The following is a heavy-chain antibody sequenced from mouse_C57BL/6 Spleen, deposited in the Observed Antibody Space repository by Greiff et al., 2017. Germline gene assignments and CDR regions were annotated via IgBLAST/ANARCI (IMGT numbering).Heavy chain of an antibody. V-gene: IGHV5-17*01. CDR1: GFTFSDYG. J-gene: IGHJ3*01. Sequence: DVHLVESGGGLVKPGGSLKLSCAASGFTFSDYGMHWVRQAPEKGLEWVAYISSGSSTIYYADTVKGRFTIARDNAKNTLFLQMTSLRAEDTAMYYCARPYSKGTWFAYWGQGTLVTVSA. D-gene: IGHD2-5*01. CDR2: ISSGSSTI. CDR3: ARPYSKGTWFAY.